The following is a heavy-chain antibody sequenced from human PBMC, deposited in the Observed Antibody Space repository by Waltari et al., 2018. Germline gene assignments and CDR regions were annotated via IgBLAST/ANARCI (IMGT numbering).Heavy chain of an antibody. CDR2: INHSGST. CDR3: ARGSRGYAFDI. D-gene: IGHD3-16*01. Sequence: QVQLQESGAGLLKPSETLSLTCAVYGGSFSGYYWSWIRQPPGKGLEWIGEINHSGSTNYNPSLKSRVTISVDTSKNQFSLKLSSVTAADTVVYYCARGSRGYAFDIWGQGTMVTVSS. CDR1: GGSFSGYY. V-gene: IGHV4-34*01. J-gene: IGHJ3*02.